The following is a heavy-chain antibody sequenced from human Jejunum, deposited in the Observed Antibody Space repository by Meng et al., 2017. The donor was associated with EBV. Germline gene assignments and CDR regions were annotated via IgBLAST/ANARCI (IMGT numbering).Heavy chain of an antibody. Sequence: GAEGKKPGASVKVACKASGDRFGTYSVSWVWQAPGQGLEWMGNTVPIFGTTSYAQKSQGRVTITADESTRTAFMELRNLRSEDSAMYYCARAGGDYEDYWGQGTLVTVSS. CDR1: GDRFGTYS. V-gene: IGHV1-69*15. D-gene: IGHD4-17*01. CDR3: ARAGGDYEDY. CDR2: TVPIFGTT. J-gene: IGHJ4*02.